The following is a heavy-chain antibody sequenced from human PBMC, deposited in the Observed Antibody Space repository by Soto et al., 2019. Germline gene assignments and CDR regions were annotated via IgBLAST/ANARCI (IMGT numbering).Heavy chain of an antibody. CDR3: AKDQVGATKDYYYGMDV. V-gene: IGHV3-30*18. D-gene: IGHD1-26*01. CDR2: ISYDGSNK. CDR1: GFTFSSYG. Sequence: GGSLRLSCASSGFTFSSYGMHLVRQAPGKGLEWVAVISYDGSNKYYADSVKGRFTISRDNSKNTLYLQMNSLRAEDTAVYYCAKDQVGATKDYYYGMDVWGQGTTVTVSS. J-gene: IGHJ6*02.